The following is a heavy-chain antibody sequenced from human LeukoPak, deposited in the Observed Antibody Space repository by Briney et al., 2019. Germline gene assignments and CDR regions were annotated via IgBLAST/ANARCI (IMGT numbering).Heavy chain of an antibody. Sequence: GASVKVSCKASGYTFTSYGISWGRQAPGQGLEWMGWINPDSGGATYAQNFQGRVTLTRDTSISTAYMELTRLRSDDTAVYYCARESNEVTTHYWGQGSLVTVSS. J-gene: IGHJ4*02. CDR3: ARESNEVTTHY. V-gene: IGHV1-2*02. CDR1: GYTFTSYG. D-gene: IGHD1-14*01. CDR2: INPDSGGA.